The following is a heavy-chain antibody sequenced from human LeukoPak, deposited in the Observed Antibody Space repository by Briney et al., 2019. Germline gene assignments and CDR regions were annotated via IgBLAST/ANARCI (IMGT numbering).Heavy chain of an antibody. CDR1: GFTFSSYA. Sequence: GGSLRLSCAASGFTFSSYAMHWVRQAPGKGLEWVAVISYDGSNKYYADSVKGRFTISRDNSKNTLYLQMNSLRAEDTAVYYCARDLMIVVVNTPGIWGQGTMVTVSS. J-gene: IGHJ3*02. CDR2: ISYDGSNK. D-gene: IGHD3-22*01. CDR3: ARDLMIVVVNTPGI. V-gene: IGHV3-30*04.